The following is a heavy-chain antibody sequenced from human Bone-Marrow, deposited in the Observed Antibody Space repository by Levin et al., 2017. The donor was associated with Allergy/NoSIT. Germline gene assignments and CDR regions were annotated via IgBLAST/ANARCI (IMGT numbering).Heavy chain of an antibody. D-gene: IGHD5-12*01. CDR2: ISWNIISI. V-gene: IGHV3-9*01. CDR3: AKVRGYDLTLDY. Sequence: RSGGSLRLSCAASGFTFDDYAMHWVRQAPGKGLEWVSGISWNIISIGYADSVKGRFTISRDNAKNSLYLQMNSLRAEDTALYYCAKVRGYDLTLDYWGQGTLVTVSS. J-gene: IGHJ4*02. CDR1: GFTFDDYA.